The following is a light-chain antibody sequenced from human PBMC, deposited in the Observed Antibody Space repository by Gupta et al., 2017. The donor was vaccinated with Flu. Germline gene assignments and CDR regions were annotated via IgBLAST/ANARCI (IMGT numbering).Light chain of an antibody. CDR2: EVS. CDR1: SSDVGTYNR. Sequence: SVTLSCTGTSSDVGTYNRVSWYQQSPGTAPKLMIYEVSNRPSGVPDRFSGSKSGNTASLTISGLQGEDEADYYCSSYTSSYTFVFGTGTKVTVL. J-gene: IGLJ1*01. CDR3: SSYTSSYTFV. V-gene: IGLV2-18*02.